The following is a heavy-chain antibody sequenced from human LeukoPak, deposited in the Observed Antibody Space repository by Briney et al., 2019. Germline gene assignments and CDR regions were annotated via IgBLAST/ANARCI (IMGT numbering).Heavy chain of an antibody. CDR1: GFTFSSYA. CDR2: ISYDGSNK. CDR3: ARMVDTAMAGPHYYYGMDV. V-gene: IGHV3-30-3*01. Sequence: GGSLRLSCAASGFTFSSYAMHWVRQAPGKGLEWVAVISYDGSNKYYADSVKGRLTISRDNSKNTLYLQMNSLRAEDTAVYYCARMVDTAMAGPHYYYGMDVWGQGTTVTVSS. D-gene: IGHD5-18*01. J-gene: IGHJ6*02.